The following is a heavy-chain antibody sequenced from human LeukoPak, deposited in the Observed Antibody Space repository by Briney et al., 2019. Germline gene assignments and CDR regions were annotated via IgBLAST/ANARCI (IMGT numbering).Heavy chain of an antibody. CDR2: ISDSSTYT. J-gene: IGHJ4*02. CDR1: GFTFSAYY. V-gene: IGHV3-11*06. D-gene: IGHD1-26*01. Sequence: GGSLRLSCAASGFTFSAYYMSWIRQAPGKGLEWLSYISDSSTYTNYADSVKGRFTISRDNAKSTLYLQMNSLRAEDTAVYYCATHHSETYSRVPFWGQGTLVTVSS. CDR3: ATHHSETYSRVPF.